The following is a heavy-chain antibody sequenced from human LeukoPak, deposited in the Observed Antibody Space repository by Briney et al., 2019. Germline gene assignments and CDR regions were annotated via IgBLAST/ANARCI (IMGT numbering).Heavy chain of an antibody. D-gene: IGHD2-2*01. CDR1: GGSITNYY. V-gene: IGHV4-59*01. CDR2: IHYSGST. J-gene: IGHJ4*02. CDR3: ARGGASSLRFGF. Sequence: SETLSLTCTVSGGSITNYYWSWIRHPPGKGLEWIWYIHYSGSTNYNPSLKSRVTISVDTSKNQFSLKLTSVTAADTAVYYCARGGASSLRFGFWGQGTLVIVSS.